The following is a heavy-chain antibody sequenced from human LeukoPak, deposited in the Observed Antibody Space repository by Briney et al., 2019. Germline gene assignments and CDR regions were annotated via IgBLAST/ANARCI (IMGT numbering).Heavy chain of an antibody. CDR2: IYYSGNT. D-gene: IGHD3-16*01. Sequence: SETLSLTCTVSGGSISSYYWSWIRQFPGKGLEWIGYIYYSGNTNYNPSLKSRVTISIDTSKNHFSLRLSSVTAADTAVYYCARVGDGTFDIWGRGTMVIVSS. J-gene: IGHJ3*02. CDR1: GGSISSYY. CDR3: ARVGDGTFDI. V-gene: IGHV4-59*01.